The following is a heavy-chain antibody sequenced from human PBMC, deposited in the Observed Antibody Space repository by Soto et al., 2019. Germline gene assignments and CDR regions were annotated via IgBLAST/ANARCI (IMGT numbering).Heavy chain of an antibody. CDR1: GFTLSSYG. V-gene: IGHV3-30*03. D-gene: IGHD4-4*01. J-gene: IGHJ5*01. CDR2: ISYDGSNK. CDR3: ATYDYSKYVTWLDF. Sequence: GRSLRLSCAASGFTLSSYGMHWVRQAPGKGLEWVAVISYDGSNKYYADSVKGRFTISRDNSKNTLYLQMNSLRAEDTAVYYCATYDYSKYVTWLDFWGQGPLVTVSS.